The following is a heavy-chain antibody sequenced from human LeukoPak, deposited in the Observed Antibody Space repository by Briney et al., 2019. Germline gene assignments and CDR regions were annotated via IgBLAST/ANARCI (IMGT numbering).Heavy chain of an antibody. Sequence: GGSLRLSCAASGFTVSSNYMSWVRQAPGKGLEWVSVIYSGGSTYYADSVKGRFTISRDNSKNTLYLQMNSLRAEDTAVYYCARDDNDYYDSSGYYSWGQGTLVTASS. D-gene: IGHD3-22*01. J-gene: IGHJ4*02. CDR2: IYSGGST. CDR3: ARDDNDYYDSSGYYS. V-gene: IGHV3-66*02. CDR1: GFTVSSNY.